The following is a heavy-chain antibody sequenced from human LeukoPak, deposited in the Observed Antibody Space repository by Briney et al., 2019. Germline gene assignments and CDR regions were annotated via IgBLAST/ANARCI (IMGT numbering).Heavy chain of an antibody. CDR3: AKYSSSSHRGTWFDP. Sequence: GESLKISCKGSGYSFTSYWIGWVRQMPGKGLEWMGIIYPGDSDTRYSPSFQGQVTISADKSISTAYLQWSSLKASDTAMYYCAKYSSSSHRGTWFDPRGQGTLVTVSS. D-gene: IGHD6-6*01. CDR1: GYSFTSYW. V-gene: IGHV5-51*01. CDR2: IYPGDSDT. J-gene: IGHJ5*02.